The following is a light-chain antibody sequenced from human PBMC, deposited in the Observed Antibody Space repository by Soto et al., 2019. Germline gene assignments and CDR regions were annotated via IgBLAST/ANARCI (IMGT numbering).Light chain of an antibody. Sequence: DIQMTQSPSTLSPSVGDTVTITCRASQSISSWLAWYQQKPGTAPKLLIYKASTLQSGVPSRFSGSGSGTEFTLTISSLQPDDSATYYCQQYNDNWTFGQGTKVAIK. J-gene: IGKJ1*01. CDR3: QQYNDNWT. V-gene: IGKV1-5*03. CDR1: QSISSW. CDR2: KAS.